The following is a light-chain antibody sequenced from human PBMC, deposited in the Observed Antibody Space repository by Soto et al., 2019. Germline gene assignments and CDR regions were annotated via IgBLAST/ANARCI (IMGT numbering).Light chain of an antibody. CDR3: QQYNSYPWT. J-gene: IGKJ1*01. CDR1: QSISSW. CDR2: DAS. V-gene: IGKV1-5*01. Sequence: DIQMTQSPSTLSASVGDRVTITCRASQSISSWLAWYQQKPGKAPKLLIYDASSLESGDPSRFSGSGSGTEFTLTISSLQPDDFATYYCQQYNSYPWTFGQGTTVEIK.